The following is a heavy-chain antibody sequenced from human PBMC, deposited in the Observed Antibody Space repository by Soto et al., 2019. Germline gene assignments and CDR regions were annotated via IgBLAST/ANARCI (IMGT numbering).Heavy chain of an antibody. CDR2: IIPIFGTA. V-gene: IGHV1-69*13. Sequence: ASVKVSCKASGYTFTGYYMHWVRQAPGQGLEWMGGIIPIFGTANYAQKFQGRVTITADESTSTAYMELSSLRSEDTAVYYCAGESITMIVVEDYWGQGTLVTVSS. CDR1: GYTFTGYY. J-gene: IGHJ4*02. D-gene: IGHD3-22*01. CDR3: AGESITMIVVEDY.